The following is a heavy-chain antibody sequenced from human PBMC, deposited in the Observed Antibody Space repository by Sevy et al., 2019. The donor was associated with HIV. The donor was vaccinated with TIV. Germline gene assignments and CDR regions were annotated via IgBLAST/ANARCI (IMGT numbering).Heavy chain of an antibody. Sequence: GESLKISCKGSGYSFTSYWIGWVRQMPGKGLEWMGIIYPGDSDTRYSPSFQGQVTISADKSISTAYLQWSSLKASDTAMYYCARSSRGIVVVAAPNWYFDLWGRGTLVTVSS. CDR3: ARSSRGIVVVAAPNWYFDL. CDR2: IYPGDSDT. D-gene: IGHD2-15*01. CDR1: GYSFTSYW. J-gene: IGHJ2*01. V-gene: IGHV5-51*01.